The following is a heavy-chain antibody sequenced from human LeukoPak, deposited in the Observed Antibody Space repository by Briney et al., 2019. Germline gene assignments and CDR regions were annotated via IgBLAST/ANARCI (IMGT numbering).Heavy chain of an antibody. J-gene: IGHJ3*02. V-gene: IGHV4-59*01. CDR1: GGSFSGYY. CDR2: IYYSGST. Sequence: SETLSLTCAVYGGSFSGYYWSWIRQPPGKGLEWIGYIYYSGSTNYNPSLKSRVTISVDTSKNQFSLKLSSVTAADTAVYYCARGRGYYDSSGYYDDAFDIWGQGTMVTVSS. D-gene: IGHD3-22*01. CDR3: ARGRGYYDSSGYYDDAFDI.